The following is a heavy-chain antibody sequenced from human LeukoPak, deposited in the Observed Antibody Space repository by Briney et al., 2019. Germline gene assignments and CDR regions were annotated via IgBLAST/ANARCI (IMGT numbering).Heavy chain of an antibody. CDR1: RFTFSNYW. Sequence: GGSLRLSCAAPRFTFSNYWMHWVRQAPGKGLEWVAHIKQDGSDKYYVDSVKGRFTISRDNAKSSLFLHMNSLRADDTAVYYCARAVAGVSGIADIWGQGTVVTVSS. J-gene: IGHJ3*02. V-gene: IGHV3-7*04. CDR3: ARAVAGVSGIADI. CDR2: IKQDGSDK. D-gene: IGHD6-19*01.